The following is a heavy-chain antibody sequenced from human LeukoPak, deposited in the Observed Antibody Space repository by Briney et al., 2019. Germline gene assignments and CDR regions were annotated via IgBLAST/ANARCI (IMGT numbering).Heavy chain of an antibody. CDR3: ARSQWFGDLVDY. Sequence: GASVKVSCKASGYTFTSYDINWVRQATGQGLEWMGWMNPNSGNTGYAQKFQGRVTMTRNTSISTAYMELSSLRSEDTAVYHCARSQWFGDLVDYWGQGTLVAVSS. CDR2: MNPNSGNT. V-gene: IGHV1-8*01. D-gene: IGHD3-10*01. J-gene: IGHJ4*02. CDR1: GYTFTSYD.